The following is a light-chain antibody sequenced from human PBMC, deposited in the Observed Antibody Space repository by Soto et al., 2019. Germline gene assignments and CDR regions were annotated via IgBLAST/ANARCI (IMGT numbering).Light chain of an antibody. CDR1: QSVLYSSNNKGS. V-gene: IGKV4-1*01. CDR2: WAS. Sequence: DIVMTQSPDSLAVSLGERATINCKSSQSVLYSSNNKGSLAWYQQKPGQPPKLLIYWASTRESGVPDRFSGSGSGTDFTLTISSLQAEDVAVYYCQQYYSTPWTFGQGTKVEIK. CDR3: QQYYSTPWT. J-gene: IGKJ1*01.